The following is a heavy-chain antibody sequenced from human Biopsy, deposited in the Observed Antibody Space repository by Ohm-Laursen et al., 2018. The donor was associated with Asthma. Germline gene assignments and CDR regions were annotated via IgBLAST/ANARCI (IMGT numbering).Heavy chain of an antibody. CDR2: ISYTGSA. J-gene: IGHJ4*02. CDR3: ARHWDWGSFFDY. V-gene: IGHV4-39*01. D-gene: IGHD7-27*01. Sequence: GTLSLTCTVSGGSMSSSSYYWGWIRQPPGKGLEWMGSISYTGSAYHNPSLKSRFTISEDTSKNHFSLKLSSVTAADTAVYYCARHWDWGSFFDYWGQGTPVTVSS. CDR1: GGSMSSSSYY.